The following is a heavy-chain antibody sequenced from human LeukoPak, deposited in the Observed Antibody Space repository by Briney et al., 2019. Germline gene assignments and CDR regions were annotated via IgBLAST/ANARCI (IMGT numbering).Heavy chain of an antibody. J-gene: IGHJ4*02. V-gene: IGHV1-18*01. CDR1: GYPFYTYG. CDR3: ARDRSGPFDS. Sequence: ASVKVSCKASGYPFYTYGISWVRQAPGQGLEWMGWISVYNGNTNYAQKLQGRLTLTTDTSTSSAYMELRSLRSDDTAMYYCARDRSGPFDSWGQGTLVTVSS. D-gene: IGHD3-10*01. CDR2: ISVYNGNT.